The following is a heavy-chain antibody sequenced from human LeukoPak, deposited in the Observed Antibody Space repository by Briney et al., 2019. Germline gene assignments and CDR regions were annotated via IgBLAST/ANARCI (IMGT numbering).Heavy chain of an antibody. CDR1: GFTFSSYG. CDR3: ARDQEDYDSSFDY. V-gene: IGHV3-33*01. CDR2: IWYDGSNK. D-gene: IGHD3-22*01. J-gene: IGHJ4*02. Sequence: PGGSLRLSCAASGFTFSSYGMHWARQAPGKGLEWVAVIWYDGSNKYYADSVKGRFTISRDNSKNTLYLQMNSLRAEDTAVYYCARDQEDYDSSFDYWGQGTLVTVSS.